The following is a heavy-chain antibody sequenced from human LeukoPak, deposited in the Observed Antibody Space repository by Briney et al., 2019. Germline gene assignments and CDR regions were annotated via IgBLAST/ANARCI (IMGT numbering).Heavy chain of an antibody. J-gene: IGHJ4*02. D-gene: IGHD3-10*01. Sequence: PGGSLRLSCVASGFIFSDYWMSWMRQAPGKGLEWVANIKYDGDEEYYVDSVKGRFTISRDNSKNTLYLQMNSLRAEDTAVYYCAKFDNPITMVRGVLDYWGQGTLVTVSS. CDR3: AKFDNPITMVRGVLDY. CDR1: GFIFSDYW. CDR2: IKYDGDEE. V-gene: IGHV3-7*03.